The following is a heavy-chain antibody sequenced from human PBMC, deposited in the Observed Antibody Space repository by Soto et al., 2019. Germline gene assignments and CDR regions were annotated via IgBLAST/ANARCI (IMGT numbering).Heavy chain of an antibody. V-gene: IGHV1-2*04. D-gene: IGHD6-13*01. CDR1: GYTFTGYY. Sequence: ASVKVSCKASGYTFTGYYMHWVRQAPGQGLEWMGWINPNSGGTNYAQKFQGWVTMTRDTSISTAYMELSRLRSDDTAVYYCARMREGLEQQLVREGLTSEGYYGMDVWGQGTTVTVSS. CDR2: INPNSGGT. J-gene: IGHJ6*02. CDR3: ARMREGLEQQLVREGLTSEGYYGMDV.